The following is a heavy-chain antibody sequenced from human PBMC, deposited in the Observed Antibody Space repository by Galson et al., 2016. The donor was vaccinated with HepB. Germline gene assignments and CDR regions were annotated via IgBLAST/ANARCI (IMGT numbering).Heavy chain of an antibody. J-gene: IGHJ4*02. V-gene: IGHV1-8*01. CDR2: IIPNSGHT. CDR3: ARKQILDS. CDR1: GYLFTNYD. Sequence: SVKVSCKAFGYLFTNYDINWVRQTPGQGLEWMGSIIPNSGHTNYAQKFQGRVTMTRDTSMNTAYMELTNLTSADTAVYYCARKQILDSWGQGTLVTVSS. D-gene: IGHD3-3*01.